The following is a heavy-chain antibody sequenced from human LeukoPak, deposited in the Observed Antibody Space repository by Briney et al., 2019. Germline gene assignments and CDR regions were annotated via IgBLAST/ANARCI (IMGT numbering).Heavy chain of an antibody. CDR1: GFTFSSYA. D-gene: IGHD2-15*01. V-gene: IGHV3-30-3*01. J-gene: IGHJ4*01. CDR2: ISYDGSNK. Sequence: GGSLRLSCAASGFTFSSYAMHWVRQAPGKGLEWVAVISYDGSNKYYADSVKGRFTISRDNSKNTLYLQMNSLRAEDTAVYYCARDSSGSCFGDWGQGTLVTVSS. CDR3: ARDSSGSCFGD.